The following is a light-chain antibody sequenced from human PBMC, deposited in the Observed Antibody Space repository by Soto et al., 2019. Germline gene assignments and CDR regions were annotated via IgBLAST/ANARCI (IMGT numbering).Light chain of an antibody. Sequence: QSVLTQPASVSGSPGQSITISCTGTSSDVGGYNYVSWYQQHPGKAPKLMIYEVSNRPSGVSNRFSGSKSGHTASLTISGLQAEDEADYHCSSYTSSSTYVFGTGTKVTVL. V-gene: IGLV2-14*01. CDR2: EVS. CDR1: SSDVGGYNY. J-gene: IGLJ1*01. CDR3: SSYTSSSTYV.